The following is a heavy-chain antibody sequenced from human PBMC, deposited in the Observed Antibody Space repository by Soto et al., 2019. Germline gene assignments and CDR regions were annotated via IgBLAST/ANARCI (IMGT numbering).Heavy chain of an antibody. V-gene: IGHV1-69*06. Sequence: QVRLVQSGAEVKKPGSSVKVSCKASGGTFSTYVISWVRQAPGQGLEWMGRVIPMSGSSNYAQKFQGRVTITADKDTSIAYMEVRSLRSEDTAVYYCARGRPRSGPPFYYYGLDVWGQGTTVIVSS. J-gene: IGHJ6*02. CDR1: GGTFSTYV. CDR3: ARGRPRSGPPFYYYGLDV. CDR2: VIPMSGSS. D-gene: IGHD1-26*01.